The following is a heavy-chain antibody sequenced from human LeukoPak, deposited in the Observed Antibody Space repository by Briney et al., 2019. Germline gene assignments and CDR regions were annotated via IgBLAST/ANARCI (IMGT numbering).Heavy chain of an antibody. CDR1: GGTFSSYA. CDR3: ARDATVRGPYGGNHFYSYMDV. CDR2: IIPIFDTA. J-gene: IGHJ6*03. Sequence: GASVKVSCKTSGGTFSSYAISWVRQAPGQGLEWIGDIIPIFDTANYAQKFQGRVTITADESATTSYMELSSLRSEDTAVYYCARDATVRGPYGGNHFYSYMDVWGKGTTVTISS. V-gene: IGHV1-69*13. D-gene: IGHD3-10*01.